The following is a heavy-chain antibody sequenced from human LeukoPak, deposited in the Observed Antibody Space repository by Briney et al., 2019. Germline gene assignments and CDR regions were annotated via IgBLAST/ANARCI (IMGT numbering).Heavy chain of an antibody. Sequence: GGSLRLPCAASGFTFSSYAMSWVRQAPGKGLEWVSAISGSGGSTYYADSVKGRFTISRDNSKNTLYLQMNSLRAEDTAVYYCANLVVPAATPYNWFDPWGQGTLVTVSS. D-gene: IGHD2-2*01. CDR2: ISGSGGST. CDR1: GFTFSSYA. CDR3: ANLVVPAATPYNWFDP. V-gene: IGHV3-23*01. J-gene: IGHJ5*02.